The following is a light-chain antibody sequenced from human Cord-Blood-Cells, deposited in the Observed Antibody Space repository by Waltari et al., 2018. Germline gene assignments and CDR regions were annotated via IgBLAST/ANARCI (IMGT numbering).Light chain of an antibody. CDR1: SSDVGSYNL. V-gene: IGLV2-23*01. CDR2: EGS. J-gene: IGLJ3*02. Sequence: QSALTQPASVSGSPGQSITISCTGTSSDVGSYNLVSCYQQHPGKAPKLMSYEGSKRPSGVSNRFSGSKSGNTASLTISGLQAEDEADYYCCSYAGSSTSWVFGGGTKLTVL. CDR3: CSYAGSSTSWV.